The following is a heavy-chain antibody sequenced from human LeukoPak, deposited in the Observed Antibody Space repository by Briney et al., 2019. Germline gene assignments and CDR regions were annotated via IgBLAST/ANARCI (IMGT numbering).Heavy chain of an antibody. CDR3: ARGYSSGWYYFDY. CDR1: GGSISRHY. Sequence: SETLSLTCPVSGGSISRHYLNWIRQPPGTGLEWVGYIDYSGSTDYNPSLKSRVTFSVDTSKKQFSLKLSSVTAADTAVYYCARGYSSGWYYFDYWGQGTLVTVSS. CDR2: IDYSGST. D-gene: IGHD6-19*01. V-gene: IGHV4-59*11. J-gene: IGHJ4*02.